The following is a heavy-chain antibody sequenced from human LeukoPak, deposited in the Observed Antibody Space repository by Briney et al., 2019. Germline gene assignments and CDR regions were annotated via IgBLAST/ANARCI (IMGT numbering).Heavy chain of an antibody. D-gene: IGHD3-10*01. V-gene: IGHV3-48*03. CDR2: ISSSGSTI. J-gene: IGHJ4*02. Sequence: PGGSLRLSCAASGFTFSSYEMNWVRRAPGKGLEWVSYISSSGSTIYYADSVKGRFTISRDNAKNSLYLQMNSLRAEDTAVYYCAREWEQWFGIDYWGQGTLVTVSS. CDR1: GFTFSSYE. CDR3: AREWEQWFGIDY.